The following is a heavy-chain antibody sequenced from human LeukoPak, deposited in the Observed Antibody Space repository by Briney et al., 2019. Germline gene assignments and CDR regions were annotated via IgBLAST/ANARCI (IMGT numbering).Heavy chain of an antibody. D-gene: IGHD3-22*01. V-gene: IGHV3-23*01. CDR2: NSGSGGST. CDR3: AKDQSFYDSGGYRYFDP. CDR1: GFTFSSYA. Sequence: GGALRLSCAASGFTFSSYAMSWVRQAPGKGLEWVSANSGSGGSTYYADSVKGRFTISRDNSKNTLYLQMNSLRAEDTAVYHCAKDQSFYDSGGYRYFDPWGQGTLVTVSS. J-gene: IGHJ4*02.